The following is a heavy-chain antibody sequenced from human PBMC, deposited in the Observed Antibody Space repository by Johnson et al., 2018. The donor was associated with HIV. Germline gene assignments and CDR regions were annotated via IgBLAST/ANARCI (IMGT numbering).Heavy chain of an antibody. CDR1: GFTVSSNY. Sequence: VLLVESGGGLVKPGGSLRLSCAASGFTVSSNYMSWVRQAPGKGLEWFSIIYSGGSTYYADSVKGRFTISRDNSKNTLYLQMNSLRAEDTAVYYCATNRGGAFDIWGQGTMVTVSS. CDR2: IYSGGST. D-gene: IGHD2/OR15-2a*01. V-gene: IGHV3-66*01. CDR3: ATNRGGAFDI. J-gene: IGHJ3*02.